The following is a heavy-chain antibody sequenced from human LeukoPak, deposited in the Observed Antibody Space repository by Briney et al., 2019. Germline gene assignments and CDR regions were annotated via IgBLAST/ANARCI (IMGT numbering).Heavy chain of an antibody. J-gene: IGHJ4*02. V-gene: IGHV1-69*04. Sequence: SVKVSCKASGGTFSSYAISWVRQAPGQGLEWMGRIIPILGIANYAQKFQGRVTITADKSTNTAYMELSSLRSEDTAVYYCARDPSNRDYGDYLDYWGQGTLVTVSS. CDR3: ARDPSNRDYGDYLDY. D-gene: IGHD4-17*01. CDR1: GGTFSSYA. CDR2: IIPILGIA.